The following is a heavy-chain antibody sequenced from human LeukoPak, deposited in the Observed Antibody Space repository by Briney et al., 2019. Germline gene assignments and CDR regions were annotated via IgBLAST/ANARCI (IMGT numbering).Heavy chain of an antibody. Sequence: PSETLSLTCTVSGGSISSGSYYWSWIRQPAGKGLEWIGRIYTSGSTNYNPSLKSRVTISVDTSKNQFSLKLSSVTAADTAVYYCAGETYYDFWSGYYQDYWGQGTLVTVSS. CDR2: IYTSGST. CDR3: AGETYYDFWSGYYQDY. D-gene: IGHD3-3*01. V-gene: IGHV4-61*02. CDR1: GGSISSGSYY. J-gene: IGHJ4*02.